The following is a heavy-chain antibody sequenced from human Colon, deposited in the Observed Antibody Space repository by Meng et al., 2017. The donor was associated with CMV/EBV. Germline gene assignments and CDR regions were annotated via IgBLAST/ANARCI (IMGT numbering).Heavy chain of an antibody. CDR2: IIPFLSIV. V-gene: IGHV1-69*10. D-gene: IGHD1-26*01. CDR3: ARGAIEATYRRNWFDP. CDR1: GTFKNHA. Sequence: GTFKNHAVSWLRQAPGQGLDWMGGIIPFLSIVNYAQKFRDRVTISADKSSGIVYMKLSRLRSDDTAIYYCARGAIEATYRRNWFDPWGQGTLVTVSS. J-gene: IGHJ5*02.